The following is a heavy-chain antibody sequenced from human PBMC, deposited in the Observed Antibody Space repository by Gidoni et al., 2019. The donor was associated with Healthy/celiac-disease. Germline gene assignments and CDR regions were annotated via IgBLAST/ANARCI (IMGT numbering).Heavy chain of an antibody. D-gene: IGHD5-12*01. CDR3: AREKLRRFDY. V-gene: IGHV3-66*01. Sequence: EVQLVEYGGGLVQPGGSVRLSCAASGFTVSSNYMSWVRQAPGKGLEWVSVIYSGGSTYYADSVKGRFTISRDNSKNTLYLQMNSLRAEDTAVYYCAREKLRRFDYWGQGTLVTVSS. J-gene: IGHJ4*02. CDR1: GFTVSSNY. CDR2: IYSGGST.